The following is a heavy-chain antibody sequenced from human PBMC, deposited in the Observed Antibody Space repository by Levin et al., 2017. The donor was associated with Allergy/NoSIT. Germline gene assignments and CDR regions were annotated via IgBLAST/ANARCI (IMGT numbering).Heavy chain of an antibody. D-gene: IGHD3-10*01. J-gene: IGHJ4*02. V-gene: IGHV3-30*18. CDR2: ISYDGSNK. Sequence: GESLKISCAASGFTFSSYGMHWVRQAPGKGLEWVAVISYDGSNKYYADSVKGRFTISRDNSKNTLYLQMNSLRAEDTAVYYCAKSADITMVRGVIIGYFDYWGQGTLVTVSS. CDR1: GFTFSSYG. CDR3: AKSADITMVRGVIIGYFDY.